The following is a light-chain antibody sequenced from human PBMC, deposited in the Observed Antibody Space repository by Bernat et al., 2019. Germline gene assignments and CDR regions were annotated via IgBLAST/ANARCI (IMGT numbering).Light chain of an antibody. V-gene: IGLV3-25*02. Sequence: SYELTQPPSVSVSPGQTARITCSGDALPKRYAYWYQQKPGQAPVLMIYKDNERFSGIPERFSGSTSGTTVTLTVSGVQAEDEADYYCQSADSSGNYVVFGGGTKLTVL. J-gene: IGLJ2*01. CDR3: QSADSSGNYVV. CDR2: KDN. CDR1: ALPKRY.